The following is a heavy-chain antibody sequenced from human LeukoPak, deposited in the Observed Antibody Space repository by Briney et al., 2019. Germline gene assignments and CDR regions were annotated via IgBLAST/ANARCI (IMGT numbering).Heavy chain of an antibody. CDR1: GYSIRSGFY. D-gene: IGHD3-10*01. V-gene: IGHV4-38-2*02. Sequence: SETLSLTCTVSGYSIRSGFYWGWIRQPPGKGLEWIGNIYHSGITYYTPSLKSRVTISVDTSKNQFYLNLSSVTAADTAVYYCARRPLNYYGSGIRKYYFDYWGQGTLVTVSS. CDR3: ARRPLNYYGSGIRKYYFDY. CDR2: IYHSGIT. J-gene: IGHJ4*02.